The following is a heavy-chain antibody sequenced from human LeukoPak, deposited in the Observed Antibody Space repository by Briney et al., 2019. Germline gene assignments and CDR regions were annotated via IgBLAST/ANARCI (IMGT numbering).Heavy chain of an antibody. J-gene: IGHJ5*02. CDR1: DDSISSRSYY. D-gene: IGHD3-10*01. Sequence: SETLSLTCTVSDDSISSRSYYWGWIRQPPGKGLEWIGSIYYSGSTYYNPSLKNRVTISVDTSKNQFSLKLSSVTAADTAVYYCARNNMVRGVIPPNWFDPWGQGTLVTVSS. V-gene: IGHV4-39*01. CDR3: ARNNMVRGVIPPNWFDP. CDR2: IYYSGST.